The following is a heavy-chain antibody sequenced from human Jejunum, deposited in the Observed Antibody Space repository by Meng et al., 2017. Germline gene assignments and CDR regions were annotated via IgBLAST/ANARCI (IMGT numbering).Heavy chain of an antibody. CDR3: ASHCASTSCQYYYGMDV. J-gene: IGHJ6*02. D-gene: IGHD2-2*01. V-gene: IGHV4-39*07. CDR2: IYYSGTA. CDR1: GGSITNTNYY. Sequence: GSLRLSCTVSGGSITNTNYYWGWIRQPPGKGLEWVGNIYYSGTAYYNPSLKSRVTISIDTSEKQFSLKLTSVTAADTAVYYCASHCASTSCQYYYGMDVWGQGTTVTVSS.